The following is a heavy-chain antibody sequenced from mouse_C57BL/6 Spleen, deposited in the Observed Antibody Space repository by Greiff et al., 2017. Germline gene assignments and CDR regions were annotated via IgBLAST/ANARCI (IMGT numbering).Heavy chain of an antibody. CDR2: INPSNGGT. CDR3: ARGDSYYDYARYFDV. D-gene: IGHD2-4*01. Sequence: QVQLQQPGTELVKPGASVKLSCKASGYTFTSYWMHWVKQRPGQGLEWIGNINPSNGGTNYNEKFKSKATLTVDKSSSTAYMQLSSLTSEDSAVEYCARGDSYYDYARYFDVWGTGTTVTVSS. V-gene: IGHV1-53*01. CDR1: GYTFTSYW. J-gene: IGHJ1*03.